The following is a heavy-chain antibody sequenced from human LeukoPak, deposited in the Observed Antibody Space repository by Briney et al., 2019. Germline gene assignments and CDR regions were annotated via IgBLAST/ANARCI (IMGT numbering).Heavy chain of an antibody. J-gene: IGHJ4*02. V-gene: IGHV1-69*05. CDR2: IVPMLRAP. D-gene: IGHD3-22*01. Sequence: SVNVSCKASGGSLSNFAINWVRQAPGQGLEWLGAIVPMLRAPNPPQKFEGRGAISTDESTTTVYMELSSLRSEDTAVYYCARGVTDYYDGSGYWDLASWGQGTLVIVSS. CDR1: GGSLSNFA. CDR3: ARGVTDYYDGSGYWDLAS.